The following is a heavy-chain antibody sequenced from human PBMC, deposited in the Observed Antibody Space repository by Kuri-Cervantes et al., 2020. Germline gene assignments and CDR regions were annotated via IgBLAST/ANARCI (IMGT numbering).Heavy chain of an antibody. CDR3: ASSSYGDYVVPSVRVGPGFDY. D-gene: IGHD4-17*01. V-gene: IGHV4-34*01. Sequence: SETLSLTCTVSGGSISSYSCSWIRQAPGKGLEWIGEINHSGSTNYNPSLKSRVTISVDTSKNQFSLKLSSVTAGDTAVYYCASSSYGDYVVPSVRVGPGFDYWGQGTLVTVSS. CDR2: INHSGST. CDR1: GGSISSYS. J-gene: IGHJ4*02.